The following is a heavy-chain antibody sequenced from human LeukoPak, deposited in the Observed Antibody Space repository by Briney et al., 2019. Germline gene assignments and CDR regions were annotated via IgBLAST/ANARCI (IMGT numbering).Heavy chain of an antibody. CDR1: GGSISSYY. CDR3: ARSEKGHVGGGWFDP. D-gene: IGHD1-26*01. Sequence: SETLSLTCTVSGGSISSYYWSWIRQPPEKGLEWIGYIYYSGNTNYNPSLKSRVTMSVDTSKNQFSLKLSSVTAADTAVYYCARSEKGHVGGGWFDPWGQGTLVTVSS. V-gene: IGHV4-59*01. CDR2: IYYSGNT. J-gene: IGHJ5*02.